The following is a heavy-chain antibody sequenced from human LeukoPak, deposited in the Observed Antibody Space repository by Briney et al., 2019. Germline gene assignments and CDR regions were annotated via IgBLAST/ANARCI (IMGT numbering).Heavy chain of an antibody. CDR2: INPSGGST. CDR1: GYTFTSYY. V-gene: IGHV1-46*01. Sequence: GASVKVSCKASGYTFTSYYMHWVRQAPGQGLEWMGIINPSGGSTSYAQKFQGRVTMTRDTSTSTVYMELSSLRSEDTAVYYCARGLSGIAAAGIYYYMDVWGKGTTVTVSS. J-gene: IGHJ6*03. D-gene: IGHD6-13*01. CDR3: ARGLSGIAAAGIYYYMDV.